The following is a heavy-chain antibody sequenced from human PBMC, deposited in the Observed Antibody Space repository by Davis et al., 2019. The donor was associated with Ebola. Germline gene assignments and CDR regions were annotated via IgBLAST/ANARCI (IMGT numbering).Heavy chain of an antibody. J-gene: IGHJ4*02. D-gene: IGHD2-2*01. CDR3: TTAGDIVVVPAAADY. CDR2: IKSKTEGGTT. V-gene: IGHV3-15*01. CDR1: GFTFSNAW. Sequence: GESLKISCAASGFTFSNAWMSWVRQAPGKGLEWVGRIKSKTEGGTTDYAAPVKGRFTISRDDSKNTLYLQMNSLKTEDTAVYYCTTAGDIVVVPAAADYWGQGTLVTVSS.